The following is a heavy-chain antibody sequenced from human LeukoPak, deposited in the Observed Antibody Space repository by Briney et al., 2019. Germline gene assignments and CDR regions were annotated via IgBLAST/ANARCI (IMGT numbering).Heavy chain of an antibody. CDR2: IKEDGREK. D-gene: IGHD7-27*01. Sequence: QPGGSLRLSCAASGFTFSSYWMSWVRQAPGKGLEWVATIKEDGREKYYVDSGKGRFTISRDNAKNSLYLQMNSLRAEDTAVYYCARDLNWETYWGQGTLVSVSS. V-gene: IGHV3-7*01. J-gene: IGHJ4*02. CDR1: GFTFSSYW. CDR3: ARDLNWETY.